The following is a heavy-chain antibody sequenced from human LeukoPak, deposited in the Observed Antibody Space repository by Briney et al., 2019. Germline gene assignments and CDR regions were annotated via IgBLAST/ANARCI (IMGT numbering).Heavy chain of an antibody. D-gene: IGHD6-19*01. CDR3: ANMNGGYSSGWYGGRLDF. CDR1: GFTFSSYG. CDR2: IRYDGSNK. J-gene: IGHJ4*02. Sequence: GGSLRLSCAASGFTFSSYGMHWVRQAPGKGLEWVAFIRYDGSNKYYADSVKGRFTISRDNSKNTLYVQMNILRVEDTAIYYCANMNGGYSSGWYGGRLDFWGQGTLVTVSS. V-gene: IGHV3-30*02.